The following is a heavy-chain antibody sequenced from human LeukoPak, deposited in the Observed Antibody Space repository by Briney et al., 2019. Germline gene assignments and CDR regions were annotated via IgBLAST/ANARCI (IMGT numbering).Heavy chain of an antibody. J-gene: IGHJ3*02. CDR3: AREMGHIVVVTAILDAFDI. CDR1: GYTFTGYY. CDR2: INPNSGGT. D-gene: IGHD2-21*02. V-gene: IGHV1-2*02. Sequence: GASVKVSCKASGYTFTGYYMHWVRQAPGQGLEWMGWINPNSGGTNYAQKFQGRVTMTRDTSISTAYMELSRLRSDDTAMYYCAREMGHIVVVTAILDAFDIWGQGTMVTVSS.